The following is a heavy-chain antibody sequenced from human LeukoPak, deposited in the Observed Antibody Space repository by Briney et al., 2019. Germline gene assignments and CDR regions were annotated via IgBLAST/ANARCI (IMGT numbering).Heavy chain of an antibody. D-gene: IGHD1-26*01. CDR1: GFNFNIYT. CDR3: AKMRGMPREAYHFDR. Sequence: PGGSLRLSCAASGFNFNIYTMSWVRQAQGKRLEWISAVGSGGTRYYADSVKGRFTISRDNSANTVSLQMDSLRADDTAMYYCAKMRGMPREAYHFDRWGQGTLVAVSS. J-gene: IGHJ4*02. V-gene: IGHV3-23*01. CDR2: VGSGGTR.